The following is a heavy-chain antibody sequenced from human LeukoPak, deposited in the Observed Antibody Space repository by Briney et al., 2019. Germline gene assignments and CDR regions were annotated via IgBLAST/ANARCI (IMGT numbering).Heavy chain of an antibody. CDR1: GGSISSYY. Sequence: SETLSLTCTVSGGSISSYYWSWIRQPAGKGLERIGRIYTSGSTNYNPSLKSRVTMSVDTSKNQFSLKLSSVTAVDTAVYYCARYHGSGSPFDYWGQGTLVTVSS. CDR2: IYTSGST. D-gene: IGHD3-10*01. J-gene: IGHJ4*02. V-gene: IGHV4-4*07. CDR3: ARYHGSGSPFDY.